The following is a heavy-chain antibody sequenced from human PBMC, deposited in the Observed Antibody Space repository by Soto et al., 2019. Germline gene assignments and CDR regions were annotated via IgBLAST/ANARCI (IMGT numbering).Heavy chain of an antibody. CDR3: ARQNGSSSWYFPWYFDL. CDR1: GFTFSSYA. J-gene: IGHJ2*01. Sequence: GGSLRLSCAASGFTFSSYAMSWVRQAPGKGLEWVSAISGSGGSTYYADSVKGRFTISRDNSKNTLYLQMNSLRAEDTAVYYCARQNGSSSWYFPWYFDLWGRGTLVTVS. V-gene: IGHV3-23*01. D-gene: IGHD6-13*01. CDR2: ISGSGGST.